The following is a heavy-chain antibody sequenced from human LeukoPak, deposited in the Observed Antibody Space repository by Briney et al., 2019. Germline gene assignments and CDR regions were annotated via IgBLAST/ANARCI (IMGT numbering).Heavy chain of an antibody. J-gene: IGHJ3*02. D-gene: IGHD3-22*01. Sequence: GRSLRLSCAASGFTFSSYGMHWVRQAPGKGLEWVAVIWYDGSNKYYADSVKGRFTISRDNSKNTLYLQMNSLRAEDTAVYYCARPSGHYFHDAFDIWGQGTMVTVSS. CDR3: ARPSGHYFHDAFDI. V-gene: IGHV3-33*01. CDR1: GFTFSSYG. CDR2: IWYDGSNK.